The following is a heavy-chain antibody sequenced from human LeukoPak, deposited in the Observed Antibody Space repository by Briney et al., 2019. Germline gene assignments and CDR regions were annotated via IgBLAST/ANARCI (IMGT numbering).Heavy chain of an antibody. CDR1: GGSISSYY. D-gene: IGHD6-13*01. CDR3: ARDQTAAYYYYYGMDV. Sequence: SETLSLTCSVSGGSISSYYWSWIRQPPGKGLEWIGYIYYSGSTYYNPSLKSRVTISVDTSKNQFSLKLSSVTAADTAVYYCARDQTAAYYYYYGMDVWGQGTTVTVSS. J-gene: IGHJ6*02. V-gene: IGHV4-30-4*08. CDR2: IYYSGST.